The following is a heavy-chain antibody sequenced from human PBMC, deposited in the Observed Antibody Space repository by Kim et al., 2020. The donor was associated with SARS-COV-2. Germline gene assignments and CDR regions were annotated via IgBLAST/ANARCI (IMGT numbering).Heavy chain of an antibody. D-gene: IGHD3-3*01. CDR1: GYTLTELS. J-gene: IGHJ4*02. CDR3: ATEVFRGGHDFWSGGGY. V-gene: IGHV1-24*01. CDR2: FDPEDGET. Sequence: ASVKVSCKVSGYTLTELSMHWVRQAPGKGLEWMGGFDPEDGETIYAQKFQGRVTMTEDTSTDTAYMELSSLRSEDTAVYYCATEVFRGGHDFWSGGGYWGQGTLVTVSS.